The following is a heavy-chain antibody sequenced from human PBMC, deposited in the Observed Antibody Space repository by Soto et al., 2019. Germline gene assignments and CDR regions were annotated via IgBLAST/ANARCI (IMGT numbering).Heavy chain of an antibody. CDR3: AKADGQQWLIPHLDN. CDR2: ISCCGGSA. V-gene: IGHV3-23*01. D-gene: IGHD6-19*01. CDR1: GFNFKKFA. Sequence: EVQLLESGGGVVQPGGSLRLSCVASGFNFKKFAMAWVRQAAGEGLEWVSVISCCGGSASYADSVKGRFSIARDDSKNTVSLQLNSLRVEDTAQYYCAKADGQQWLIPHLDNWGQGNLVTVS. J-gene: IGHJ4*02.